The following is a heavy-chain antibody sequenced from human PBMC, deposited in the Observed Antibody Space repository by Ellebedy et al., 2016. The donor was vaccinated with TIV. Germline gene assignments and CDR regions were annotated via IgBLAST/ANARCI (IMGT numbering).Heavy chain of an antibody. CDR3: AKDPKNWNQHY. Sequence: GESLKISCVASGFTFSSYAMSWVRQAPGKGLEWVSGIRGSGDSPYYAVSVKGRFTISRDNSKNTLCLQMNSLRAEDTAVYYWAKDPKNWNQHYWGQGTLVTVSS. D-gene: IGHD1-1*01. J-gene: IGHJ4*02. V-gene: IGHV3-23*01. CDR2: IRGSGDSP. CDR1: GFTFSSYA.